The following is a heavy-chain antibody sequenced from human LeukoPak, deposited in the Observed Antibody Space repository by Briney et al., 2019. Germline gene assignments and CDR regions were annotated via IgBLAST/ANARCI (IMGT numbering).Heavy chain of an antibody. CDR3: AKGGGYCSSTSCYTPHDY. D-gene: IGHD2-2*02. Sequence: SSGGYSWSWIRQAPGKGLEWVSGISWNSGTIGYADSVKGRFPISRDNAKNSLYLQMNSLRAEDTAVYYCAKGGGYCSSTSCYTPHDYWGQGTLVTVSS. CDR2: ISWNSGTI. CDR1: SSGGYS. V-gene: IGHV3-9*01. J-gene: IGHJ4*02.